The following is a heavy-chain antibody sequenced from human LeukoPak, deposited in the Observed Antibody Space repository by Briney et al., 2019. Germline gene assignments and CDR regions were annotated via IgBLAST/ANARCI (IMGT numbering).Heavy chain of an antibody. D-gene: IGHD3-9*01. Sequence: SETLSLTCTVPGGSISSYYWSWIRQPPGKGLEWIGYIFYSGSTNYNPSLKSRVTISVDTSKNKFSLKLSSVTAADTAVYYCARGGVRYHFDNWGQGTLVTVSS. CDR2: IFYSGST. CDR3: ARGGVRYHFDN. J-gene: IGHJ4*02. V-gene: IGHV4-59*01. CDR1: GGSISSYY.